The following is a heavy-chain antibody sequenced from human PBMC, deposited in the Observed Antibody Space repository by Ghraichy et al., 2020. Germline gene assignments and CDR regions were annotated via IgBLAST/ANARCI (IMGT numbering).Heavy chain of an antibody. J-gene: IGHJ4*02. V-gene: IGHV3-23*01. CDR2: TSGSGGRT. CDR3: AKDLNYDSSDYYLGYFDF. D-gene: IGHD3-22*01. CDR1: GFSFSSYA. Sequence: LSLTCAASGFSFSSYAMSWVRQAPGKGLEWVSGTSGSGGRTYYADSVKGRFTISRDNSKNTLYLQMNSLRAEDTALYYCAKDLNYDSSDYYLGYFDFWGQGTLVTVSS.